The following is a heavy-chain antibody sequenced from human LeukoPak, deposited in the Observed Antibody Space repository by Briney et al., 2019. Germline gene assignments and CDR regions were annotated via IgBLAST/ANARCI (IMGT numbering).Heavy chain of an antibody. CDR3: ARWFSTDRGFFDY. CDR2: ISSSSSII. D-gene: IGHD6-13*01. V-gene: IGHV3-48*02. Sequence: PGGSLRLSCAASGFTFSTYGMNWVRQAPGKGLEWVSYISSSSSIIYYADSVKGRFTISRDNAKNSLYLQMNSLRDEDTAVYYCARWFSTDRGFFDYWGQGILVTVSS. J-gene: IGHJ4*02. CDR1: GFTFSTYG.